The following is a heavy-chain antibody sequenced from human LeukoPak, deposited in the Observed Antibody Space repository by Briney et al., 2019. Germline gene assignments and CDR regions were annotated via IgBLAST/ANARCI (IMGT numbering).Heavy chain of an antibody. D-gene: IGHD5-12*01. J-gene: IGHJ5*02. CDR1: GGSISSSSYY. CDR3: ARLGRGYSGYLGVNWFDP. CDR2: IYYSGST. V-gene: IGHV4-39*01. Sequence: PSETLSLTCTVSGGSISSSSYYWGWIRQPPGKGLEWIGSIYYSGSTDYNPSLKSRVTISVDTSKNQFSLKLNSVTAADTAVYYCARLGRGYSGYLGVNWFDPWGQGILVTVSS.